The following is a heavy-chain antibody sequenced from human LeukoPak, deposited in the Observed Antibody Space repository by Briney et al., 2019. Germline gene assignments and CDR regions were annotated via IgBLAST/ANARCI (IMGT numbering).Heavy chain of an antibody. CDR1: GGSISSSSYY. V-gene: IGHV4-39*01. D-gene: IGHD2-2*02. CDR3: ARSIVVPAAIAYYYYMDV. J-gene: IGHJ6*03. Sequence: SETLSLTCTVSGGSISSSSYYWGWIRQPPGKGLEWIGSIYYSGSTYYNPSLKSRVTISVDTSKNQFSLKLSSVTAADTAVYYCARSIVVPAAIAYYYYMDVWGKGTTVTVSS. CDR2: IYYSGST.